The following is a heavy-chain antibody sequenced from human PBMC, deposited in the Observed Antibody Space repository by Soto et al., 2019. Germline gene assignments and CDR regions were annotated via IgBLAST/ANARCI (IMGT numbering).Heavy chain of an antibody. V-gene: IGHV3-23*01. CDR2: ISGSGGST. Sequence: GGSLRLSCAASGFTFSIYAMSWVRQSPGKGLEWVSAISGSGGSTYYADSVKGRFTISRDNSKNTLYLQMNRLRAEETDVYYCEKDGEGTYYYDSSGHYSLDYWGQGTLVTVSS. D-gene: IGHD3-22*01. CDR3: EKDGEGTYYYDSSGHYSLDY. J-gene: IGHJ4*02. CDR1: GFTFSIYA.